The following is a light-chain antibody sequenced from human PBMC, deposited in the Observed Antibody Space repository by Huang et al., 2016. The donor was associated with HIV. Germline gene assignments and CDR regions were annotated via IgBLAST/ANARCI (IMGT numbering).Light chain of an antibody. V-gene: IGKV3-11*01. J-gene: IGKJ4*01. CDR1: QSVSSY. CDR2: DAS. Sequence: EIVLTQSPATLSLSPGERATLSCRASQSVSSYLAWYQQKPGQAPRLLIYDASSRATGIPGRFSGSGSGTDFTLTISSLEPEDFAVYYCQQRSNWRITFGGGTKVEIK. CDR3: QQRSNWRIT.